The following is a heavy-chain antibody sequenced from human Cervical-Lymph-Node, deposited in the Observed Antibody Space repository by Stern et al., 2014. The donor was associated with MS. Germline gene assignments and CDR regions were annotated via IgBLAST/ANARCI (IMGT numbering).Heavy chain of an antibody. CDR1: GFTFSSYS. CDR2: ISSGGSYI. J-gene: IGHJ4*02. V-gene: IGHV3-21*01. CDR3: ARGRGGNYRYYFDY. D-gene: IGHD4-23*01. Sequence: EVHLVESGGGLVKPGGSLRLSCAASGFTFSSYSMNWVRQAPGKGLEWVASISSGGSYIYYADSLKVRFTISRDNAKNSLYLQMNSLRAEDTAVYYCARGRGGNYRYYFDYWGQGTLVTVSS.